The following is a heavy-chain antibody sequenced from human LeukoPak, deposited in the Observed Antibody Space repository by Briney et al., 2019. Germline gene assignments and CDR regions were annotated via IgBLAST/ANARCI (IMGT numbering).Heavy chain of an antibody. J-gene: IGHJ5*02. V-gene: IGHV3-30*04. D-gene: IGHD5-24*01. CDR1: GFTFSSYA. CDR2: TSNDGINK. Sequence: GGSLRLSCAASGFTFSSYAMHWVRQAPGKGLEWVAVTSNDGINKYYSDSVKGRLTMSRDNSKNTLYLQMNSLRAEDTAVYYCAKVRRDGYNYAFDPWGQGTLVTVSS. CDR3: AKVRRDGYNYAFDP.